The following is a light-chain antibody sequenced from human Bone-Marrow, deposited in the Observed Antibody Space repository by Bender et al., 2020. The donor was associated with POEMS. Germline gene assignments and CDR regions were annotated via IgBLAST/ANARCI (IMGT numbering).Light chain of an antibody. Sequence: QSVLTQAPSASGTPGQRVTISCSGSSSNIGSNDVYWYQQLPGTAPKLLIYRNNQRPSGVPDRFSGSKSGTSASLAISGLRSEDEANYYCSSYTRRSTLFGGGTKLTVL. V-gene: IGLV1-47*01. CDR1: SSNIGSND. J-gene: IGLJ2*01. CDR3: SSYTRRSTL. CDR2: RNN.